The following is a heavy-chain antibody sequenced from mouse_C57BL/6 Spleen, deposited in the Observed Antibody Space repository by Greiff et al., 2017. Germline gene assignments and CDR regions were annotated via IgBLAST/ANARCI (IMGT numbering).Heavy chain of an antibody. Sequence: EVQLVESGGGLVQPGGSLKLSCAASGFTFSDYYMYWVRQTPEKRLEWVAYISNGGGSTYYPDTVKGRFTISRDNAKNTLYLQMSRLKSEDTAMYYCARLVNRYYAMDYWGQGTSVTVSS. CDR2: ISNGGGST. CDR1: GFTFSDYY. CDR3: ARLVNRYYAMDY. V-gene: IGHV5-12*01. J-gene: IGHJ4*01. D-gene: IGHD2-1*01.